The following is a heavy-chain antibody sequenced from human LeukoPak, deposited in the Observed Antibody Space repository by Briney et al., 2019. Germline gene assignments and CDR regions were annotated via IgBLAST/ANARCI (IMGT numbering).Heavy chain of an antibody. CDR2: SNPSGGDT. J-gene: IGHJ6*02. CDR3: ARGCRVVPGVHNVGMTSYYNGMDV. CDR1: GYIFTSYY. V-gene: IGHV1-46*01. Sequence: ASVEVSCKPSGYIFTSYYMHWVRQAPGQGLEWMGISNPSGGDTSYAQKFQGRVTTTRDPSTSTVYMEVVSLRPEDTAVYYCARGCRVVPGVHNVGMTSYYNGMDVWGQGTTVTVSS. D-gene: IGHD2-2*01.